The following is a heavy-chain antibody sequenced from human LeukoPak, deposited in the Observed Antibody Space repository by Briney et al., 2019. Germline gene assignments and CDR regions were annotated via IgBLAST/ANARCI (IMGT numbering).Heavy chain of an antibody. J-gene: IGHJ6*02. CDR3: ARRKAATFGMDV. D-gene: IGHD6-13*01. CDR2: TYYRSKWYN. Sequence: SQTLSLTFAIAGDSVSSNSCTWNWIRQSPSRGLEWLGRTYYRSKWYNDYAVSMKSRITINPDTSKNQFSLQLNSVTPEDTAVYYCARRKAATFGMDVWGQGTTVTVSS. V-gene: IGHV6-1*01. CDR1: GDSVSSNSCT.